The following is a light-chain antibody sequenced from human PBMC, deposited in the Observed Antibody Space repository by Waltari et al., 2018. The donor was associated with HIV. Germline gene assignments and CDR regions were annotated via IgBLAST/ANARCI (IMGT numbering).Light chain of an antibody. CDR1: TSAIGIFDS. Sequence: QSALTQPASVSGSPGQSLPISCAGTTSAIGIFDSVSWYQQHPGRAPQLMIFGVYSRPSGVSSRFSGSKSGNTASLTISGLQAEDEANYYCCSYTAIHTLIFGGGTKLTVL. V-gene: IGLV2-14*01. CDR3: CSYTAIHTLI. J-gene: IGLJ2*01. CDR2: GVY.